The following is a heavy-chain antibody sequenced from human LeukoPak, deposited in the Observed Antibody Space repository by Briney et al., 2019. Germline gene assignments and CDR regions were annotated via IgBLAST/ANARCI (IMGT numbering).Heavy chain of an antibody. CDR1: GGSISSYY. J-gene: IGHJ4*02. Sequence: SETLSLTRNVSGGSISSYYWSWIRQSPGKGLEWIGFIYYTGSTNHNPSLKSRVTISVDTSKDQISLKLSPVTAADTAVYYCARGLGYYDSSGPRDYWGQGTLVTVSS. CDR2: IYYTGST. V-gene: IGHV4-59*12. D-gene: IGHD3-22*01. CDR3: ARGLGYYDSSGPRDY.